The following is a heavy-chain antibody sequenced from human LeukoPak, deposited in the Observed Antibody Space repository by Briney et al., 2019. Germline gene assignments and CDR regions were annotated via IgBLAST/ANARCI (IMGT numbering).Heavy chain of an antibody. Sequence: GGSLRLSCVGSGFTFSSYNMHWVRQAPGKGLEWVSSISGNSGSTYYADSVKGRFTISRDTSKNTLYLQMNSLTAEDTAIYYCTKDIVVVPAQGNWFDPWGQGTLVTVSS. J-gene: IGHJ5*02. D-gene: IGHD2-2*01. CDR2: ISGNSGST. CDR3: TKDIVVVPAQGNWFDP. CDR1: GFTFSSYN. V-gene: IGHV3-23*01.